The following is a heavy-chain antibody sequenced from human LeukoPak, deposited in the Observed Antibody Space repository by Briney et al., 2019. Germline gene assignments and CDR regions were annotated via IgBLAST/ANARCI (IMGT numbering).Heavy chain of an antibody. V-gene: IGHV4-59*08. D-gene: IGHD6-6*01. J-gene: IGHJ4*02. CDR1: GGSISSYY. CDR3: ARHSGPYSSSSSFDY. CDR2: IYYSGST. Sequence: SETLSLTCPVSGGSISSYYWSWIRQPPGKGLEWIGYIYYSGSTNYNPSLKSRVTISVDTSKKQFSLKLSSVTAADTAVYYCARHSGPYSSSSSFDYWGQGTLVTVSS.